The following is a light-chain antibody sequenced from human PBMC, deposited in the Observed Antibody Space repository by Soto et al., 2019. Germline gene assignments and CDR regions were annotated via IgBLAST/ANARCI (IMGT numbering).Light chain of an antibody. V-gene: IGKV1-27*01. CDR2: GAS. CDR3: QKYDSAPLS. J-gene: IGKJ4*01. CDR1: QGISSN. Sequence: DIRMTQSPSSLSASVGDRVTITCRASQGISSNLAWYQQKPGKVPILLIYGASTLQSGVPSRFSGSGSGTDFTLTISSLQAEDVAAYYCQKYDSAPLSFGGGTKVEIK.